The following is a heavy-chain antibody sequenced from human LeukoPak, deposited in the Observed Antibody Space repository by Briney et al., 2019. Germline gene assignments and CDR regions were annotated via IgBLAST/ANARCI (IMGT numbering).Heavy chain of an antibody. CDR2: IKQDGGEK. V-gene: IGHV3-7*01. CDR1: GFTFSNYW. J-gene: IGHJ5*02. CDR3: ARINAQTHNFWSGYPLGWFDP. D-gene: IGHD3-3*01. Sequence: PGGSLRLSCAASGFTFSNYWMSWVRQAPGKGLEWVANIKQDGGEKDYVDSVKGRFTISRDNAKNSVYLQMNSVRDEDTAVYYCARINAQTHNFWSGYPLGWFDPWGQGTLLTVSA.